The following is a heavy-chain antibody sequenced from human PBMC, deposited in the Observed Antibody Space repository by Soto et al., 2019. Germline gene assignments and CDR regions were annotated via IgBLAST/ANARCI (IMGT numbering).Heavy chain of an antibody. CDR3: ARAAYYYESSGYYPGDY. CDR1: GYTFASYA. J-gene: IGHJ4*02. V-gene: IGHV1-69*05. CDR2: IIPSNGTA. Sequence: ASVKVSCKASGYTFASYAISWVRQAPGQGLEWMGGIIPSNGTANYAQKFQGRVTITRDTSASTAYMEVSSLRSEDTAVYYCARAAYYYESSGYYPGDYWGQGTLVTVSS. D-gene: IGHD3-22*01.